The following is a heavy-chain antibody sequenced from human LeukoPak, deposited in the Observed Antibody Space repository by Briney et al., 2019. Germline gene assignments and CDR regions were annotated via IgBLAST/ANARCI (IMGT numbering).Heavy chain of an antibody. Sequence: GASVKVSCKASGFTFTSSAMQWVRQARGQRLEWIGWIVVGSGNTNYAQKFQERVTITRDMSTSTAYMELSSLRSEDTAVYYCAREFTDRYFDREDAFDIWGQGTMVTVSS. D-gene: IGHD3-9*01. CDR3: AREFTDRYFDREDAFDI. V-gene: IGHV1-58*02. J-gene: IGHJ3*02. CDR2: IVVGSGNT. CDR1: GFTFTSSA.